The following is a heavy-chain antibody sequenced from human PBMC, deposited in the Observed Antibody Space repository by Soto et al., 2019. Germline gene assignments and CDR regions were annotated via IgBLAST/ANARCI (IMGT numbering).Heavy chain of an antibody. CDR3: ARDRSGSSLNWFDH. Sequence: XSVKVSCKGFGYTFACYYMHWVRQAPGQGLEWMGWINPKSGATKYAQKFQGRVTITADESTSTAYMELSSLRSEDTAVYYCARDRSGSSLNWFDHSGQGNLVTVSS. J-gene: IGHJ5*02. D-gene: IGHD3-10*01. V-gene: IGHV1-2*02. CDR2: INPKSGAT. CDR1: GYTFACYY.